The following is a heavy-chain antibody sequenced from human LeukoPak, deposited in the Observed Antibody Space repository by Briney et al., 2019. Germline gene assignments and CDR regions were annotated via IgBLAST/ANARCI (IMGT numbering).Heavy chain of an antibody. CDR1: GFTFSSYS. CDR3: ASFVVVPAAIPLGY. J-gene: IGHJ4*02. D-gene: IGHD2-2*01. Sequence: GGSLRLSCAASGFTFSSYSMNWVRQAPGKGLEWVSSISSSSSYIYYADSVKGRFTISRDNAKNSLYLQMNSLRAEDTAVYYCASFVVVPAAIPLGYWGQGTLVTVSS. CDR2: ISSSSSYI. V-gene: IGHV3-21*01.